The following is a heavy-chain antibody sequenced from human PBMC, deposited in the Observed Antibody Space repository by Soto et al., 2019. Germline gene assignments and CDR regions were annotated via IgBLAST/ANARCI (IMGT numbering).Heavy chain of an antibody. V-gene: IGHV3-15*01. Sequence: GGSLRLSCAASGFTFSNAWMSWVRQAPGKGLEWVGRIKSKTDGGTTDYAAPVKGRFTISRDDSKNTLYLQMNSLKTEDTAVYYCTTDRRAGRQLVIRYYYYMDVWGKGTTVTVSS. J-gene: IGHJ6*03. CDR3: TTDRRAGRQLVIRYYYYMDV. CDR1: GFTFSNAW. CDR2: IKSKTDGGTT. D-gene: IGHD3-9*01.